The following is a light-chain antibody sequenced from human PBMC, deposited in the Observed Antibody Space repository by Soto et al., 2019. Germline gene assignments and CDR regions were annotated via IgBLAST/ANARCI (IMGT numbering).Light chain of an antibody. CDR3: QQTYRLWS. V-gene: IGKV1-39*01. J-gene: IGKJ1*01. CDR1: QTVSNY. Sequence: DIQMTQSPSALSASVGDRVAITCRANQTVSNYVNWYQQRPGQVPSLLISGVSNLQGGVPSRFSGSGSGTDFTLTISSLQPEDFAPYYCQQTYRLWSFGQGTK. CDR2: GVS.